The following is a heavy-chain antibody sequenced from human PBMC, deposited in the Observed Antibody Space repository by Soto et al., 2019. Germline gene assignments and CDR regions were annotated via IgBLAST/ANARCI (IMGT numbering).Heavy chain of an antibody. CDR2: ISAYNGNT. J-gene: IGHJ4*02. D-gene: IGHD2-15*01. Sequence: GASVKVSCKASGYTFTSYGISWVRQAPGQGLEWMGWISAYNGNTNYAQNLQGRVTMTTDTSASTAYMELRSLRSDDTAVYYCARDYCSGGSCYYDYWGRGTLVTVSS. V-gene: IGHV1-18*01. CDR3: ARDYCSGGSCYYDY. CDR1: GYTFTSYG.